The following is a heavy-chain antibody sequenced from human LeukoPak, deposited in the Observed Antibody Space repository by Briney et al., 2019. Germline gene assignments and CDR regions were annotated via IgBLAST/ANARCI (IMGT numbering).Heavy chain of an antibody. CDR2: IYSGGST. CDR1: VFNVSSNQ. J-gene: IGHJ6*02. CDR3: ARGISSAWYGMDV. V-gene: IGHV3-53*04. Sequence: GGSLRLSCAGTVFNVSSNQMSWVRQAPEKGLEWVSVIYSGGSTQYADSVRGRFTISRHNSKNTVYFQMNSLRVEDTAVYYCARGISSAWYGMDVWGQGTTVTVSS. D-gene: IGHD3-10*01.